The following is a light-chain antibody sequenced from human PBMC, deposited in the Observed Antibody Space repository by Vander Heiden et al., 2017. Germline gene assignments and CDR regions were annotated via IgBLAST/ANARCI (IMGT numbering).Light chain of an antibody. CDR1: QGISRY. Sequence: DIQMTQTPPSLSASVGDRVTITCRASQGISRYLNWYQQKPGKAPKLLIYGASSVESGVPSRFSGSGSGTDFTLTVSSLQPEDFAIYYCQQSYTGLTFGGGTKVEIK. V-gene: IGKV1-39*01. J-gene: IGKJ4*01. CDR3: QQSYTGLT. CDR2: GAS.